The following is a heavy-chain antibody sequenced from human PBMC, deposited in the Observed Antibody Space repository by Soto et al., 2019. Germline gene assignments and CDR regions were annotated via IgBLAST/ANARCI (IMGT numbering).Heavy chain of an antibody. CDR3: AKGDVMIVVVMVFDY. V-gene: IGHV3-30*18. D-gene: IGHD3-22*01. J-gene: IGHJ4*02. CDR2: ISYDGSNK. CDR1: GFTFSSYG. Sequence: QVQLVESGGGVVQPGRSLRLSCAASGFTFSSYGMHWVRQAPGKGLEWVAVISYDGSNKYYADSVKGRFTISRDNSKNTLYLQMNSLRAEDTAVYYCAKGDVMIVVVMVFDYWGQGTLVTVSS.